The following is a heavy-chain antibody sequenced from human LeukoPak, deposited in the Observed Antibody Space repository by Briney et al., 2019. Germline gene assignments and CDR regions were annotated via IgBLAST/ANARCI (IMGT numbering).Heavy chain of an antibody. Sequence: GGSLRLSCAASGFTLDDYAMHWVRQAPGKGLEWVSGISWNSGSIGYADSVKGRFTISRDNAKNSLYLQMNSLRAEDTALYYCAKTIDSSSWYDGVGFDYWGQGTLVTVSS. V-gene: IGHV3-9*01. J-gene: IGHJ4*02. CDR3: AKTIDSSSWYDGVGFDY. CDR2: ISWNSGSI. CDR1: GFTLDDYA. D-gene: IGHD6-13*01.